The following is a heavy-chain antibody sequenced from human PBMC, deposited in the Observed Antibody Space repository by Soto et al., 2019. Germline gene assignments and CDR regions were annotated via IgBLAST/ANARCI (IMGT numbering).Heavy chain of an antibody. CDR2: ISGSGGST. CDR3: ANNRSYGDYPHVFDY. J-gene: IGHJ4*02. D-gene: IGHD4-17*01. CDR1: GFTFSSYV. Sequence: EVQQLESGGGLVQPGGSLRLSCAASGFTFSSYVMNWVRQAPGEGLEWVSGISGSGGSTYYVDSVKGRFTISRDTSKNTRYLQRNSLMAEDTAVYYCANNRSYGDYPHVFDYWRQGTMVTVSS. V-gene: IGHV3-23*01.